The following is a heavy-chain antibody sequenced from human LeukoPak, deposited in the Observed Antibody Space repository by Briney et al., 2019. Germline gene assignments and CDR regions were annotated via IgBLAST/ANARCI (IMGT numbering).Heavy chain of an antibody. Sequence: GGSLRLSCAASGFTFSSYAMSWVRQAPGKGLEWVSAISGSGGSTYYADSVKGRFTISRDNSKNTLYLQMNSLRAEDTAVYYCAKRGCSGGSCYSPDPEYWGQGTLVTVPS. CDR1: GFTFSSYA. D-gene: IGHD2-15*01. V-gene: IGHV3-23*01. CDR2: ISGSGGST. J-gene: IGHJ4*02. CDR3: AKRGCSGGSCYSPDPEY.